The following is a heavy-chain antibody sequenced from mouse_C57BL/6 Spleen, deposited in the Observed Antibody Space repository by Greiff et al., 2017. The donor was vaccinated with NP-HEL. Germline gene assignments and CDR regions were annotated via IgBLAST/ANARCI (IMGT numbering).Heavy chain of an antibody. J-gene: IGHJ3*01. D-gene: IGHD3-2*02. V-gene: IGHV5-12*01. Sequence: DVKLVESGGGLVQPGGSLKLSCAASGFTFSDYYMYWVRQTPEKRLEWVAYISNGGGSTYYPDTVKGRFTISRDNAKNTLYLQMSRLKSEDTAMYYCARGSSGYYWGQGTLVTVSA. CDR3: ARGSSGYY. CDR2: ISNGGGST. CDR1: GFTFSDYY.